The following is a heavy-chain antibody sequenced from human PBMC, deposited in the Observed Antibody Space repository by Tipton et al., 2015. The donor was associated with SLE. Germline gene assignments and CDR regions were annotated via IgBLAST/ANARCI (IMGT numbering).Heavy chain of an antibody. Sequence: LSCTVSGGSIRSSRHFWGWIRQPPGKGLEWIGVLYYSGNTNYNSSLKSRATISVDTSKNQFSLKLSSVTAADTAVYYCARVRFAGAGDYYYYMDVWAKGTPVTVSS. J-gene: IGHJ6*03. CDR1: GGSIRSSRHF. CDR3: ARVRFAGAGDYYYYMDV. CDR2: LYYSGNT. V-gene: IGHV4-39*07. D-gene: IGHD3-10*01.